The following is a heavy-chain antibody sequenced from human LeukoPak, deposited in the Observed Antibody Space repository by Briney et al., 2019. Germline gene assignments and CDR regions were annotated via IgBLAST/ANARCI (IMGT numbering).Heavy chain of an antibody. D-gene: IGHD3-10*01. J-gene: IGHJ5*02. CDR2: TSYSGST. CDR1: RGSISGYQ. CDR3: ARGGYYGSGNDFRFDP. V-gene: IGHV4-59*01. Sequence: SETLSLTCTVSRGSISGYQWSWIRQPPGKGLQWIGNTSYSGSTNYNPSLKSRVTISVDTSRNQFSLKLRSVNAADTAVYYCARGGYYGSGNDFRFDPWGQGTLVTVSS.